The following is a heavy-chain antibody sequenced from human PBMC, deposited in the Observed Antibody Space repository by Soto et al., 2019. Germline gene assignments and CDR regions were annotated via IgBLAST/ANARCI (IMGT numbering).Heavy chain of an antibody. CDR1: GCTFTSYY. J-gene: IGHJ4*02. CDR2: INPSGGST. Sequence: QVQLVQSGAEVKKPGASVKVSGKASGCTFTSYYMHWVRQAPGQGLEWMGIINPSGGSTSYAQKFQGRVTMNRDTSTSTVYMELSSLRSEDTAVYYCARVGEVGATTSIDYWGQGTLVTVSS. D-gene: IGHD1-26*01. CDR3: ARVGEVGATTSIDY. V-gene: IGHV1-46*01.